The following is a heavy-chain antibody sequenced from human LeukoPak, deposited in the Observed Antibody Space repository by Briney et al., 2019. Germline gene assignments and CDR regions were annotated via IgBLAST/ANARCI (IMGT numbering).Heavy chain of an antibody. Sequence: PSETLSLTRTVSGGALSSYYWSGVRQPAGKGLEWIGRIYTSGSTNYTPSLKSRVTMSVDTSKLQFALKLSSVTAADAAVYYCASGRNTAFMDVWGKGTTVTVSS. CDR2: IYTSGST. CDR1: GGALSSYY. CDR3: ASGRNTAFMDV. D-gene: IGHD4-11*01. V-gene: IGHV4-4*07. J-gene: IGHJ6*04.